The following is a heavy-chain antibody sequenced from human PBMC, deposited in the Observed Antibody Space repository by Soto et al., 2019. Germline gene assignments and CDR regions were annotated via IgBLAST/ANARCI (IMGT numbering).Heavy chain of an antibody. CDR1: GDTFNFYS. D-gene: IGHD3-10*01. CDR3: ASSYGSGYRAFDY. CDR2: VNPIVSMS. V-gene: IGHV1-69*02. Sequence: QVQLVQSGAEVKRPGSSVKVSCKASGDTFNFYSINWVRQAPGLGLEWMGRVNPIVSMSNYAQKFPGRVTMTADKSTSTAYMELSSLRSEDTSIYYGASSYGSGYRAFDYWGQGALVTVSS. J-gene: IGHJ4*02.